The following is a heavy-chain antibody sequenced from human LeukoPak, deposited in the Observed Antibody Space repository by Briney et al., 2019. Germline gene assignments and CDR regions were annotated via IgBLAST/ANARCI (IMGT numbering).Heavy chain of an antibody. Sequence: GGSLRLSCAASGFTISTYAMHWVRQAPGKGLEFVSGISSNGAGTYYANSVKGRFTISRDISKNTLYLQMGSLRAEDMAVYYCARTTYTSPDYWGQGTLVTVSS. CDR1: GFTISTYA. V-gene: IGHV3-64*01. CDR3: ARTTYTSPDY. CDR2: ISSNGAGT. J-gene: IGHJ4*02. D-gene: IGHD1-14*01.